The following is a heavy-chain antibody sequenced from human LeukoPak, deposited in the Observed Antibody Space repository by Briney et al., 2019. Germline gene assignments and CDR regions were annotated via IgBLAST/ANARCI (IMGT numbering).Heavy chain of an antibody. CDR1: GFTFSSYE. J-gene: IGHJ4*02. CDR3: ARFASIDYFDY. CDR2: ISSSGSTI. Sequence: QPGGSLRLSCAASGFTFSSYEMNWVRQAPGKGLEWVSYISSSGSTIHYADSVKGRFTISRDNAKNSLYLQMNSLRAEDTAVYYCARFASIDYFDYWGQGTLVTVSS. V-gene: IGHV3-48*03. D-gene: IGHD2-21*01.